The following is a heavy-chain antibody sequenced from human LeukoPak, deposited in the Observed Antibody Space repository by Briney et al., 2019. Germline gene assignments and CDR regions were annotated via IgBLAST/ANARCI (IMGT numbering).Heavy chain of an antibody. J-gene: IGHJ4*02. CDR2: INPSGGTT. CDR3: ARFAVHRRIAVDGQFGLDY. Sequence: ASVKVSCKASGYTFTSYHMHWVRQAPGQGLEWMGIINPSGGTTNYAQKFRGRATMTRDMSTSTVYMELSSLRSEDTAVYYCARFAVHRRIAVDGQFGLDYWGQGTLVTVSS. V-gene: IGHV1-46*01. CDR1: GYTFTSYH. D-gene: IGHD6-19*01.